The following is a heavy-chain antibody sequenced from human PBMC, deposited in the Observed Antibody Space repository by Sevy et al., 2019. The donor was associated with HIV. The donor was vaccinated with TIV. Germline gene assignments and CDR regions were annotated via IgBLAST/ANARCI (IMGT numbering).Heavy chain of an antibody. CDR2: MCHTGIT. CDR3: ARAGHSYGLFDY. J-gene: IGHJ4*02. V-gene: IGHV4-59*13. CDR1: GGSISSYC. Sequence: SLTCTVSGGSISSYCCNWIRQSPGKGLEWIGYMCHTGITNYNPSLKSRVTISLDTSRNQFSLMLSSVTAADTAVYYCARAGHSYGLFDYWGQGTLVTVSS. D-gene: IGHD5-18*01.